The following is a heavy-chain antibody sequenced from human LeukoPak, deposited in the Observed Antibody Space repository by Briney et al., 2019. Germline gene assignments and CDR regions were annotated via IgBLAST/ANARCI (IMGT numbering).Heavy chain of an antibody. V-gene: IGHV3-23*01. D-gene: IGHD2-15*01. J-gene: IGHJ3*02. CDR3: AKRRRPSGGAYDM. Sequence: GGSLRLSCAASGFTFDTSVMGWVRQAPGRGLEWVSDISGSGGRTFYADSVKGRFIISRDNSKDTLYLQMNSLRAEDTDLYYCAKRRRPSGGAYDMWGPGTMVTVSS. CDR2: ISGSGGRT. CDR1: GFTFDTSV.